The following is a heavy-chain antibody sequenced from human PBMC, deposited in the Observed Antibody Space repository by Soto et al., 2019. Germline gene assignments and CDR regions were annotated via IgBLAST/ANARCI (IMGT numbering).Heavy chain of an antibody. J-gene: IGHJ4*02. Sequence: SETLSLTCTVSGGSISSGGYYWTWIRQPPGKGLEWIGYIYYSGSTNYNPSLKSRVTISVDTSKNQFSLKLSSVTAADTAVYYCARADYDILTVFDYWGQGTLVTVSS. CDR3: ARADYDILTVFDY. D-gene: IGHD3-9*01. CDR2: IYYSGST. V-gene: IGHV4-61*08. CDR1: GGSISSGGYY.